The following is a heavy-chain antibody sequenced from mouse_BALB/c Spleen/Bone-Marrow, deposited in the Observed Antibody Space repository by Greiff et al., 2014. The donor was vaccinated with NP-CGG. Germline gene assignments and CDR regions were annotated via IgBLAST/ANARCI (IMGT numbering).Heavy chain of an antibody. Sequence: EVQLQESGPELVKPGASVRISCKASGYTFTDYNTHWVKQSHGKSLEWIGYIYPYNGGTGYNQKFKSKATLTVDNSSSTAYMELRSLTFEDSAVYYCARFRYDWYFDVWGAGTTVTVSS. CDR3: ARFRYDWYFDV. CDR1: GYTFTDYN. CDR2: IYPYNGGT. V-gene: IGHV1S29*02. D-gene: IGHD2-14*01. J-gene: IGHJ1*01.